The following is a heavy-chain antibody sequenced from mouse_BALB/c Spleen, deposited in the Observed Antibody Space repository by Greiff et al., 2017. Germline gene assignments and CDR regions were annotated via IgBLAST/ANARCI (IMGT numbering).Heavy chain of an antibody. CDR2: ISYSGST. J-gene: IGHJ3*01. V-gene: IGHV3-2*02. Sequence: EVKLMESGPGLVKPSQSLSLTCTVTGYSITSDYAWNWIRQFPGNKLEWMGYISYSGSTSYNPSLKSRISITRDTSKNQFFLQLNSVTTEDTATYYCARGLLRSPFAYWGQGTLVTVSA. D-gene: IGHD1-1*01. CDR1: GYSITSDYA. CDR3: ARGLLRSPFAY.